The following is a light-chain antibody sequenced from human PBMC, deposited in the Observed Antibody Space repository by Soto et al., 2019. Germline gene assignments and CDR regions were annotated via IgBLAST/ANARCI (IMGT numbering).Light chain of an antibody. CDR1: QTVSITY. CDR3: QQYGSSPPFT. CDR2: GAS. J-gene: IGKJ5*01. Sequence: EIVLTQSPATLSLSPGERATLSCRASQTVSITYLTWYQQKPGQAPRLLIYGASSRATGIPDRFSGSGSGTDFTLTISRLEPEDFAVYYCQQYGSSPPFTFGQGTRLEIK. V-gene: IGKV3-20*01.